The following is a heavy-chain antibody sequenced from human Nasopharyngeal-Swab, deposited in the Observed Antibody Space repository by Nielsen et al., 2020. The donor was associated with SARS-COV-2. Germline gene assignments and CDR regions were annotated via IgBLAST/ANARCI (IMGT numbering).Heavy chain of an antibody. CDR1: GFTVSSNY. D-gene: IGHD1-14*01. V-gene: IGHV3-53*01. CDR2: IYSGGNT. CDR3: ARGVNPPPDY. Sequence: GGSLRLSCAASGFTVSSNYMTWVRQAPGKGLEWVSIIYSGGNTYHADSVKGRFTIFRDNSKNTLFLQMNSLRADDTAVYYCARGVNPPPDYWGQGTLVIVSS. J-gene: IGHJ4*02.